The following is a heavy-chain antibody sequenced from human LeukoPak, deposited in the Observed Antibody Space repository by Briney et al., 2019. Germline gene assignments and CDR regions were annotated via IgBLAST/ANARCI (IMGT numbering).Heavy chain of an antibody. D-gene: IGHD4-11*01. CDR3: ARGGTRETTVTGSYVYYYYYYMDV. V-gene: IGHV3-23*01. CDR2: ISSSGGST. Sequence: GGSLRLSCAASRFTFSSYGMSWVRQAPGKGLEWVSGISSSGGSTYYADSVKGRFTISRDNAKNSLYLQMNSLRAEDTAVYYCARGGTRETTVTGSYVYYYYYYMDVWGKGTTVTVSS. J-gene: IGHJ6*03. CDR1: RFTFSSYG.